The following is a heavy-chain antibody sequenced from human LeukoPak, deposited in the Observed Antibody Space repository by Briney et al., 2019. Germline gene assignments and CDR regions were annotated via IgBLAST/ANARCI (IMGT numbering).Heavy chain of an antibody. D-gene: IGHD6-19*01. CDR2: IYYSGST. CDR1: GGSISSYY. Sequence: PSETLSLTCTVSGGSISSYYRSWIRQPPGKGLEWIGYIYYSGSTNYNPSLKSRVTISVDTSRNQFSLKLSSVTAADTAVYYCARLSSGWYYYYGMDVWGQGATVTVSS. J-gene: IGHJ6*02. CDR3: ARLSSGWYYYYGMDV. V-gene: IGHV4-59*01.